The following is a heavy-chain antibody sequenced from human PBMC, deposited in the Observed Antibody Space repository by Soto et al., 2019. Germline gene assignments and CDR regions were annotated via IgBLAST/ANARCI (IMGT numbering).Heavy chain of an antibody. D-gene: IGHD2-21*02. CDR1: GGTFSNYP. CDR2: IIPIFGTT. CDR3: ARGLYCAGGCYSHFDY. V-gene: IGHV1-69*01. J-gene: IGHJ4*02. Sequence: VQLVQSGAEVKKPGSSVKVSCKASGGTFSNYPFIWVRQAPGQGLDWMGGIIPIFGTTDYGQRFQGRVTITADESSNTAYMELSSLRSDDTAVYYCARGLYCAGGCYSHFDYWGQGTLVTVSS.